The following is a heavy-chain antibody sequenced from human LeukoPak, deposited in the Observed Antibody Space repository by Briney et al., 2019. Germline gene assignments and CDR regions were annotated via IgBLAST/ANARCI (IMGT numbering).Heavy chain of an antibody. CDR1: GFTFSSYG. Sequence: GRSLRLSCAASGFTFSSYGMRWVRQAPGKGLEWVAVIWYDGSNKYYADSVKGRFTISRDSSKNTLYLQMNRLRAEDTAVYYCARDYGDYDPYYFDSWGQGTLVTVSS. CDR2: IWYDGSNK. V-gene: IGHV3-33*01. D-gene: IGHD4-17*01. CDR3: ARDYGDYDPYYFDS. J-gene: IGHJ4*02.